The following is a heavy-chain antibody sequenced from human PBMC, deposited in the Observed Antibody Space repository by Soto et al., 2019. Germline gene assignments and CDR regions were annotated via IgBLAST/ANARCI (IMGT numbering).Heavy chain of an antibody. Sequence: GGSLRLSCAASGFIFSDYSMSWVRQSPGKGLEGVANIKQDGGEEDYVDSVKGRLTISRDNAKNSLYLQMNSLRAEDTAVYYCARVYYESRGPTKDHAFDFWGQGTMVTVSS. J-gene: IGHJ3*01. CDR2: IKQDGGEE. CDR3: ARVYYESRGPTKDHAFDF. V-gene: IGHV3-7*01. CDR1: GFIFSDYS. D-gene: IGHD3-22*01.